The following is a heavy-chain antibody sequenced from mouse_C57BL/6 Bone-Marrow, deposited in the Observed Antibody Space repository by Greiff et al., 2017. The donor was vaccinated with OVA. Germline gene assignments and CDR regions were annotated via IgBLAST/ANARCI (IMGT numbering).Heavy chain of an antibody. V-gene: IGHV5-16*01. CDR2: INYDGSST. D-gene: IGHD4-1*01. CDR3: ARGGLGAMDY. CDR1: GFTFSDYY. J-gene: IGHJ4*01. Sequence: EVQLQESEGGLVQPGSSMKLSCTASGFTFSDYYMAWVRQVPEKGLEWVANINYDGSSTYYLDSLKSRFIISRDNAKNILYLQMSSLKSEDTATYYCARGGLGAMDYWGQGTSVTVSS.